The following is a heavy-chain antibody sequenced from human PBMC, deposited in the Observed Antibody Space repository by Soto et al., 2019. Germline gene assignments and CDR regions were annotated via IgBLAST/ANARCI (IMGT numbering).Heavy chain of an antibody. V-gene: IGHV4-30-4*01. Sequence: QVQLQESGPGLVKPSETLSLTCTVSGGSISGGVYYWSWIRQPPGKGLEWIGYIYASGSTYYSPSLKSRVTISVDTSNNQFSLRLTSVTAADSDVYYCAREVIPLTTDWYLDLWGRGTLVTISP. D-gene: IGHD4-17*01. J-gene: IGHJ2*01. CDR2: IYASGST. CDR1: GGSISGGVYY. CDR3: AREVIPLTTDWYLDL.